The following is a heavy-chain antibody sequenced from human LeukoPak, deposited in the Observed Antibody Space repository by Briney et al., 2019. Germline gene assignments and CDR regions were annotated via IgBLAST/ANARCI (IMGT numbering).Heavy chain of an antibody. CDR1: GFTFSSYS. D-gene: IGHD2/OR15-2a*01. V-gene: IGHV3-21*01. CDR3: ARGRAGTTYAFDI. J-gene: IGHJ3*02. CDR2: ISSSSSYI. Sequence: PGGSLRLSCAASGFTFSSYSMNWVRQAPGKGLEWVSSISSSSSYIYYADSVKGRFTISRDNAKNSLYLQMNSLRAEDTAVYYCARGRAGTTYAFDIWGQGTMVTVSS.